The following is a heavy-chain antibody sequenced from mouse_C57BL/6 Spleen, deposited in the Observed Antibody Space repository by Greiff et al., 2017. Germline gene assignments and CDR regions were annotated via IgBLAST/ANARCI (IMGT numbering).Heavy chain of an antibody. D-gene: IGHD2-4*01. J-gene: IGHJ1*03. CDR3: ARYYDYDVYFDV. Sequence: EVKLMESGPGLVKPSQSLSLTCSVTGYSITSGYYWNWIRQFPGNKLEWMGYISYDGSNNYNPSLKNRISITRDTSKNQFFLKLNSVTTEDTATYYCARYYDYDVYFDVWGTGTTVTVSS. CDR1: GYSITSGYY. V-gene: IGHV3-6*01. CDR2: ISYDGSN.